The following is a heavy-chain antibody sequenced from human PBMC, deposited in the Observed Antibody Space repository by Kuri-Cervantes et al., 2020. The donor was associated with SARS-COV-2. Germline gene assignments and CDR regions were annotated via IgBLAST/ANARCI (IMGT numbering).Heavy chain of an antibody. Sequence: GESLKISCAASGFTVSSNYMSWVRQAPGKGLEWVSVIYSGGRTYYADSVKGRFTISRDNSKNTLYLQMNSLRAEDTAVYYCAKDRTDTAMFDSYYFDYWGQGTLVTVSS. V-gene: IGHV3-66*01. CDR2: IYSGGRT. D-gene: IGHD5-18*01. CDR3: AKDRTDTAMFDSYYFDY. CDR1: GFTVSSNY. J-gene: IGHJ4*02.